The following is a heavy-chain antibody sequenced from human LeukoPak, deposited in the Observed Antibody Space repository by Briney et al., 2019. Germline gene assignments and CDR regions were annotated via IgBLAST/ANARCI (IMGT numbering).Heavy chain of an antibody. Sequence: PSETLSLTCTVSGYSISSGYYWGWIRQPPGKGLEWVSVIYSGGSTYYADSVKGRFTISRDNSKNTLYLQMNSLRAEDTAVYYCARTLLNDAFDIWGQGTMVTVSS. CDR2: IYSGGST. V-gene: IGHV3-53*01. J-gene: IGHJ3*02. CDR1: GYSISSGYY. CDR3: ARTLLNDAFDI. D-gene: IGHD1-26*01.